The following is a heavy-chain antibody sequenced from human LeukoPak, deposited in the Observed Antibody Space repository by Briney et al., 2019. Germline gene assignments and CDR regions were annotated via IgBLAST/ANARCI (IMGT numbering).Heavy chain of an antibody. D-gene: IGHD2-21*02. V-gene: IGHV1-2*02. CDR3: ARAYCGGDCYSSRYFYYGMDV. CDR1: GYTFTGYY. CDR2: INPNSGGT. Sequence: GASVKVSCKASGYTFTGYYIHWVRQAPGQGLEWMGWINPNSGGTNYAQKFQGRVTMTRDTSISTAYMELSRLRSDDTAVYYCARAYCGGDCYSSRYFYYGMDVWGQGTTVTVSS. J-gene: IGHJ6*02.